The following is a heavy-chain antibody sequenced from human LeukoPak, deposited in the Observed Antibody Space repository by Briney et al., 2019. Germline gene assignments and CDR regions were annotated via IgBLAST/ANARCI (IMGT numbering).Heavy chain of an antibody. CDR3: TTDEDWNYARKDV. CDR1: GFTFNYAW. D-gene: IGHD1-7*01. J-gene: IGHJ6*02. CDR2: TVSEIDGGTT. Sequence: GGSLRLSCAASGFTFNYAWMSWVRQVPGKGLEWVGQTVSEIDGGTTDYAAPVKGRFTISRDDSKSTLYLQVNSLKIEDTAVYYCTTDEDWNYARKDVWGQGATVIVSS. V-gene: IGHV3-15*04.